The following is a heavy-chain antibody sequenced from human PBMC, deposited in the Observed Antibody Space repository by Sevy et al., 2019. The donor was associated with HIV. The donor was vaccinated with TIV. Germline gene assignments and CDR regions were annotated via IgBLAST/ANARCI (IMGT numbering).Heavy chain of an antibody. J-gene: IGHJ4*02. D-gene: IGHD2-2*01. CDR1: GFTFSSYW. CDR3: ARSTNSAALDY. CDR2: IKQDGGAQ. Sequence: GGSLRLSCATSGFTFSSYWMSWVLQAPGKGLEWVANIKQDGGAQYCVDSVKGRFAISRDNAKNSLFLQMNSLRVEDTAVYYCARSTNSAALDYWGQGTPVTVSS. V-gene: IGHV3-7*01.